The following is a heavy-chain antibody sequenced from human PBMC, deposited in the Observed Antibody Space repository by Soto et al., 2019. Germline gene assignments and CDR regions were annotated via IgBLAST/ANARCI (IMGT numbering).Heavy chain of an antibody. D-gene: IGHD1-26*01. CDR2: LSGSAGIT. Sequence: GGSLRLSCTASGFTFSSHGMNWVRQAPGKGLEWVSFLSGSAGITFYADSVKGRFTISRDNSKNTLYLQMNSLRAEDTAVYYCAKDRGIEGSSVRAFDVWGQGTMVTVSS. V-gene: IGHV3-23*01. CDR1: GFTFSSHG. J-gene: IGHJ3*01. CDR3: AKDRGIEGSSVRAFDV.